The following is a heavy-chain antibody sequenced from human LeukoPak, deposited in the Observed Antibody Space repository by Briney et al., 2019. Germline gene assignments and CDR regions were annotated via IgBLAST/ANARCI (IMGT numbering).Heavy chain of an antibody. J-gene: IGHJ4*02. CDR2: ISGSGGGT. Sequence: GGSLRLSCAVSGLTLSNYGMSWVRQAPGKGLEWVAGISGSGGGTNYADSVKGRFTISRDNSKNTLYPQMNSLRAEDTAVYFCAKRGVVIRVILVGFHKEAYYFDSWGQGALVTVSS. D-gene: IGHD3-22*01. CDR1: GLTLSNYG. V-gene: IGHV3-23*01. CDR3: AKRGVVIRVILVGFHKEAYYFDS.